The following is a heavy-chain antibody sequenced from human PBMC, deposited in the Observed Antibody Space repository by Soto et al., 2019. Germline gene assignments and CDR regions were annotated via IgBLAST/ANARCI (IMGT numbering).Heavy chain of an antibody. CDR2: IYYSEST. Sequence: PSETLSLTCTVSDGSISSGGYYWSWIRQHPGKGLEWIGYIYYSESTNYNPSLKSRVIISVDTSKNQFSLRLSSVTAADTAVYYCARAYYDTSGYSLDPWGQGTLVTVSS. D-gene: IGHD3-22*01. CDR3: ARAYYDTSGYSLDP. V-gene: IGHV4-61*08. J-gene: IGHJ5*02. CDR1: DGSISSGGYY.